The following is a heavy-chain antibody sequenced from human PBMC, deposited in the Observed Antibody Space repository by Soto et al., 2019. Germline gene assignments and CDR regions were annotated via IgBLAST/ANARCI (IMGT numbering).Heavy chain of an antibody. CDR1: GDSIRPYY. J-gene: IGHJ4*02. D-gene: IGHD3-9*01. CDR3: ARVTYDSFTAYSYYFDY. V-gene: IGHV4-59*01. CDR2: VYYSGSV. Sequence: SETLSLTCTVSGDSIRPYYWTWIRQPPGKGLEWIGYVYYSGSVNYKSSLKSRVTMSVDTSKNQFSLRLNSATAADTAVYYCARVTYDSFTAYSYYFDYWGQGTLVTVSS.